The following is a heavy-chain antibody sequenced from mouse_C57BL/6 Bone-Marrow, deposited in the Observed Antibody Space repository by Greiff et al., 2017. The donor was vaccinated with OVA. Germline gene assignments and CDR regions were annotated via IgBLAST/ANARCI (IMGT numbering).Heavy chain of an antibody. V-gene: IGHV3-6*01. J-gene: IGHJ2*01. CDR2: ISYDGSN. CDR3: ARNWDVGDY. CDR1: GYSITSGYY. Sequence: EVQLVESGPGLVKPSQSLSLTCSVTGYSITSGYYWNWIRQFPGNKLEWMGYISYDGSNNYNPSLKNRISITRDTSKNQFFLKLNSVTTEDTATYYCARNWDVGDYWGQGTTLTVSS. D-gene: IGHD4-1*01.